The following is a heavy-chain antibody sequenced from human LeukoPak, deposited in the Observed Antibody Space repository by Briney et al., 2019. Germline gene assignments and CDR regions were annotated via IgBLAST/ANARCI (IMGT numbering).Heavy chain of an antibody. CDR2: IYPGDSDT. CDR1: GYRFTSYW. V-gene: IGHV5-51*01. J-gene: IGHJ4*02. CDR3: ARRRYTGSYSPYSFDY. D-gene: IGHD1-1*01. Sequence: GESLKISCKGSGYRFTSYWIGWVRPMPGKGLAWMGIIYPGDSDTRYSPSFQGQVTISADKSISTAYLQWSSLKASDTAMYYCARRRYTGSYSPYSFDYWGQGTLVTVSS.